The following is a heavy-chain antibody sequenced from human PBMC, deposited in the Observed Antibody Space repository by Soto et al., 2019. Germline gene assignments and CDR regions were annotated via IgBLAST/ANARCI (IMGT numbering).Heavy chain of an antibody. CDR2: INPNSGGT. D-gene: IGHD1-26*01. CDR3: ARYSGPEVAVTFYYYGMDV. Sequence: ASVKVSCKASGYTFTGYYMHWVRQAPGQGLERMGWINPNSGGTNYAQKYQGWVTMTRDTSITTAYMEMSRLRSDNTAVYSIARYSGPEVAVTFYYYGMDVGGQGTTVTVSS. J-gene: IGHJ6*02. CDR1: GYTFTGYY. V-gene: IGHV1-2*04.